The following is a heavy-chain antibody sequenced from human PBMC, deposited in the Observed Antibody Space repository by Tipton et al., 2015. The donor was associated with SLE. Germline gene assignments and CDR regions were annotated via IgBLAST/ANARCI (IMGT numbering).Heavy chain of an antibody. D-gene: IGHD3-3*01. CDR3: AKDPAGDFLSGYYGYAYHGMAV. Sequence: GSLRLSCVASGFTFSSYAMSWVRQAPGKGLEWISCISGVGDATYNADSVKGRFTVSRDNSRNTLYLRMNSLRAEDTAVYYCAKDPAGDFLSGYYGYAYHGMAVWGQGTTVSVSS. CDR2: ISGVGDAT. V-gene: IGHV3-23*01. CDR1: GFTFSSYA. J-gene: IGHJ6*02.